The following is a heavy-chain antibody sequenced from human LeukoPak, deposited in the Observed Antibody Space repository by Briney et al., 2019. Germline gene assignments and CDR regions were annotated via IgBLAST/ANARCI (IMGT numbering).Heavy chain of an antibody. CDR3: ARELPFDY. V-gene: IGHV4-30-2*01. J-gene: IGHJ4*02. Sequence: PSETLSLTCTVSGGSISSGGHSWSWIRQPPGKGLEWIGYIYHSGSGSTYYNPSLKSRVTISIDKSKNQFSLKLNSVTAADTAVYYCARELPFDYWGQGTLVTVSS. D-gene: IGHD5-18*01. CDR2: IYHSGSGST. CDR1: GGSISSGGHS.